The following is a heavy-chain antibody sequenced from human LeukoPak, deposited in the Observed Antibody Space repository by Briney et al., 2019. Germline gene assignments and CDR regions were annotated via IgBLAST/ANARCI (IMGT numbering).Heavy chain of an antibody. D-gene: IGHD3-10*01. V-gene: IGHV3-53*01. CDR1: GFTVNNNY. J-gene: IGHJ2*01. CDR3: ARFGPPNWYFDL. Sequence: GGSLRLSCAASGFTVNNNYMSWVRQAPGKGLEWVSVIYSGGHTYYADSVKGRFTISRDNSKNTLYLQMNSLRAEDTAVYYCARFGPPNWYFDLWGRGTLVTVSS. CDR2: IYSGGHT.